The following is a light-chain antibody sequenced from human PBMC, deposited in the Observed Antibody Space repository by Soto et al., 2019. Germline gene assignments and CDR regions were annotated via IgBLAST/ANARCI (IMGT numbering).Light chain of an antibody. CDR1: QSVRSN. CDR2: GAS. Sequence: IVMTQSPATLSVSPGERATLSCRASQSVRSNLAWYQQKPGQAPRLLIYGASTRATGIPARFSGSGSGTEFTLTISSLQSEDFAVYYCQQYNNWPPMYTFGQGTKLEIK. CDR3: QQYNNWPPMYT. V-gene: IGKV3-15*01. J-gene: IGKJ2*01.